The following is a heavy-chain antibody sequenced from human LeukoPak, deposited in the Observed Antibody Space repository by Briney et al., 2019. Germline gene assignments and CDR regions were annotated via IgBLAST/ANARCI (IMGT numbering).Heavy chain of an antibody. CDR2: INHIGST. D-gene: IGHD2-2*01. CDR3: ARRGYCSSTSCPTGDY. CDR1: GGSFSGYY. V-gene: IGHV4-34*01. J-gene: IGHJ4*02. Sequence: PETLSLTCAVYGGSFSGYYWSWIRQPPGKGLEWIGEINHIGSTNYNPSLKSRVTISVDTSKNQFSLKLSSVTAADTAVYYCARRGYCSSTSCPTGDYWGQGTLVTVSS.